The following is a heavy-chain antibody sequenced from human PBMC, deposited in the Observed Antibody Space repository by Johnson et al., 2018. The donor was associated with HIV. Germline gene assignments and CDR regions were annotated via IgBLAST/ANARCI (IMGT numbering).Heavy chain of an antibody. J-gene: IGHJ3*02. CDR1: GFTFNTYA. D-gene: IGHD2-21*01. CDR3: AKEIAVGDAFDI. CDR2: ITTDGSST. Sequence: VQLVESGGGVVQPGRSLRLSCAASGFTFNTYAMHWVRQVPGKGLMWVSRITTDGSSTWYADSVKGRFTISRDNAKNTLYLQMNSLRAEDTAVYYCAKEIAVGDAFDIWGQGTMVTVSS. V-gene: IGHV3-74*01.